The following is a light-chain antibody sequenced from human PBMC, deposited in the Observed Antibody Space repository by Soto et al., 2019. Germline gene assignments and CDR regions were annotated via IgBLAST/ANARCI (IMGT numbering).Light chain of an antibody. CDR2: GAA. CDR3: QQYNNWPWT. V-gene: IGKV3-15*01. Sequence: EILFTQSPAPPSFSPGERPPLSCRASHSVSSYLAWYQQKPGQAPRLLIHGAATRATGFPATFSGSGSGTDFTLTISSLQSEDFAVYYCQQYNNWPWTFGQGTKVDIK. J-gene: IGKJ1*01. CDR1: HSVSSY.